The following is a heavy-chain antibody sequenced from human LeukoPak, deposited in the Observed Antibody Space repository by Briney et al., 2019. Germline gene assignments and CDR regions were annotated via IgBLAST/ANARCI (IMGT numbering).Heavy chain of an antibody. CDR2: IKSDGSNT. J-gene: IGHJ4*02. Sequence: PGGSLRLSCAASGFTFSRYWMHWVRQAPGKGLVWVSRIKSDGSNTNYADSVKGRFTISRDNSKNTLYLQMNSLRAEDTAVYYCAKDRYYYDSSGYYHNFDYWGQGTLVTVSS. CDR3: AKDRYYYDSSGYYHNFDY. CDR1: GFTFSRYW. V-gene: IGHV3-74*01. D-gene: IGHD3-22*01.